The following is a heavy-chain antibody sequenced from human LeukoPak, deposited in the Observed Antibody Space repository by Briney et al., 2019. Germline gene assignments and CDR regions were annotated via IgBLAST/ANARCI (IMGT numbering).Heavy chain of an antibody. V-gene: IGHV3-7*03. CDR2: IQEDGKKE. D-gene: IGHD3-10*01. Sequence: GGSLRLSCEASGFTFTKFWMSWVRQAPGKGLEWVANIQEDGKKENYVDSVRGRFTISRDNSKNTLYLQMNSLRAEDTAVYYCAKDRGGYGSGSYYIVPYFDYWGQGTLVTVSS. J-gene: IGHJ4*02. CDR3: AKDRGGYGSGSYYIVPYFDY. CDR1: GFTFTKFW.